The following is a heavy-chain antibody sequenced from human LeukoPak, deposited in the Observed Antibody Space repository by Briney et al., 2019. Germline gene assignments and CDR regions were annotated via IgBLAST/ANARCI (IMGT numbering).Heavy chain of an antibody. Sequence: GGSLRLSCAASGFTFSSYGMHWVRQVPGKGLEWVAVISYDGSNKYYADSVKGRFTISRDNSKNTLYLQMNSLRAEDTAVYYCAKEGPRWELPLGDYYYYYGMDVWGQGTTVTVSS. CDR2: ISYDGSNK. J-gene: IGHJ6*02. D-gene: IGHD1-26*01. CDR3: AKEGPRWELPLGDYYYYYGMDV. V-gene: IGHV3-30*18. CDR1: GFTFSSYG.